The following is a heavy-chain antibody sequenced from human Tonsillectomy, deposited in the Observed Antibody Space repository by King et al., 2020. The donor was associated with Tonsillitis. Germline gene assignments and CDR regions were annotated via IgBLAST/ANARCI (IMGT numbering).Heavy chain of an antibody. CDR3: ARHYYYGSGSSWAHDS. CDR1: GYTFTSYW. Sequence: VQLVESGAEVKKPGESLSISCKGSGYTFTSYWISWVRQMPGKGLEWMGRIDPSDSYTHYSPSFQGHVTISTDKSINTAYLQWSSLKVSDTAMYYCARHYYYGSGSSWAHDSWGQGTLVTVSS. V-gene: IGHV5-10-1*03. D-gene: IGHD3-10*01. J-gene: IGHJ4*02. CDR2: IDPSDSYT.